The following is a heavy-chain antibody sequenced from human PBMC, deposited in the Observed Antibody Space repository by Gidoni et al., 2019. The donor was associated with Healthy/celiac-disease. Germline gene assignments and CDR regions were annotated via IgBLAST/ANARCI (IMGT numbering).Heavy chain of an antibody. CDR1: GLTFSSDS. CDR3: ARGSLDLYYYDSSGYFDY. D-gene: IGHD3-22*01. J-gene: IGHJ4*02. Sequence: EVQLVESGGGLVQPGGSLRLSCAASGLTFSSDSMNWVRQAPGEGLEWVSYISSSSSTIYNADSVKGRFTISRDNAKNSLYLQMNSLRDEDTAVYYCARGSLDLYYYDSSGYFDYWGQGTLVTVSS. CDR2: ISSSSSTI. V-gene: IGHV3-48*02.